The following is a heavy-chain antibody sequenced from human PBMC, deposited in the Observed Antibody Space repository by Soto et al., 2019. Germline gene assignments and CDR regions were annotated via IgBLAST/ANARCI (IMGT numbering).Heavy chain of an antibody. V-gene: IGHV3-48*02. CDR2: ISTTGNTI. J-gene: IGHJ5*02. CDR1: GFTFSRFS. Sequence: GGSLRLSCVASGFTFSRFSMNWVRQAPGKGLEWLSYISTTGNTIFYADSVKGRFTISRDNANNSLSLQMNSLRDEDTAVYYCARGNFEVVVSSSRWFDPWGQGTLVTVSS. D-gene: IGHD2-21*01. CDR3: ARGNFEVVVSSSRWFDP.